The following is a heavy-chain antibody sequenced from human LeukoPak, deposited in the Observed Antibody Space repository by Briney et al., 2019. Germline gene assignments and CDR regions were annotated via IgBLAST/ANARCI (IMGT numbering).Heavy chain of an antibody. CDR3: ARRFAFQLPVAFDI. CDR2: IYHSGST. D-gene: IGHD3-3*02. V-gene: IGHV4-30-2*01. Sequence: SETLPLTCTVSGGSISSGGYYWSWIRQPPGKGLEWLGYIYHSGSTYYNPSLKSRVTISVDRSKNQFSLKLSSVTAADTAVYYCARRFAFQLPVAFDIWGQGTMVTVSS. CDR1: GGSISSGGYY. J-gene: IGHJ3*02.